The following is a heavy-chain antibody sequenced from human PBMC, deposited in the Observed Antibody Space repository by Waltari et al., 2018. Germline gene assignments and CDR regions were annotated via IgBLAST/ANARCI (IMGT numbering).Heavy chain of an antibody. J-gene: IGHJ4*02. D-gene: IGHD2-15*01. Sequence: QLQLQESRPGLVKPSGPLSLTCAVSGDSVTSSYLWNWVRQPPGKGLEWIGQVHGSGRTNYNPSFASRVTVSLDTSNNQVSLKVTSATAADTAVYYCARDRGRGLYLDSWGPGTLVTVSP. CDR1: GDSVTSSYL. V-gene: IGHV4-4*02. CDR3: ARDRGRGLYLDS. CDR2: VHGSGRT.